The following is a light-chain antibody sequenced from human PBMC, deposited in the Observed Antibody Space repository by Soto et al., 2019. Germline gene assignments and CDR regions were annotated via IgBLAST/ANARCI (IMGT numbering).Light chain of an antibody. CDR2: GTS. CDR1: QSVSSKY. V-gene: IGKV3-20*01. J-gene: IGKJ1*01. CDR3: MQAIDIPWT. Sequence: EIVLTQSPGTLSLSPGERATLSCRASQSVSSKYLAWYQQKPGQAPRVLIYGTSIRASGVPERFSGSGSRTDFTLKISRVEADDVGIYYCMQAIDIPWTFGQGTKVEIK.